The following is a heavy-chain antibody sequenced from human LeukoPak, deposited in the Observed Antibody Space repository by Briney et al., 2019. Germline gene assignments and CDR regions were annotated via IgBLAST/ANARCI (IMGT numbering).Heavy chain of an antibody. V-gene: IGHV1-2*02. D-gene: IGHD3-10*01. CDR3: ARDRGVYYGSGSYIDY. J-gene: IGHJ4*02. Sequence: ASVKVSCKASGYTFTGYYMHWVRQAPGQGLEWMGWINPNSGGTNYAQKFQGRVTMTRDTSISIAYMELSRLRSDDTAVYYCARDRGVYYGSGSYIDYWGQGTLVTVSS. CDR2: INPNSGGT. CDR1: GYTFTGYY.